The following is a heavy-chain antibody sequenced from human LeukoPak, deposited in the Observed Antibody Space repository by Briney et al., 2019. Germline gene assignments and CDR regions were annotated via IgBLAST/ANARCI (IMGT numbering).Heavy chain of an antibody. CDR1: GGSFSGYY. CDR2: IYTSGNT. CDR3: ARLPTVVTRAAFDI. V-gene: IGHV4-59*10. J-gene: IGHJ3*02. Sequence: PSETLSLTCAVYGGSFSGYYWSWIRQPAGKGLEWIGRIYTSGNTYYNPSLKSRVTMSIDTSKTQFSLKLSSVTAADTAVYYCARLPTVVTRAAFDIWGQGTMVTVSS. D-gene: IGHD4-23*01.